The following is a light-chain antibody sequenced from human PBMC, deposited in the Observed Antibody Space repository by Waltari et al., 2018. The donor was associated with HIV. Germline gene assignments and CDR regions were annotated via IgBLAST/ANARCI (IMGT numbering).Light chain of an antibody. V-gene: IGLV2-8*01. CDR3: SSYAGRNNRLV. CDR1: RNDVGNYAY. CDR2: EVN. J-gene: IGLJ2*01. Sequence: QSALTQPPSASGSPGQSVTISCTGTRNDVGNYAYVSWYQQHPGKAPKLLIYEVNQRPSVVPDRFSGSKSDNTASLTVSGLQAEDEADYYCSSYAGRNNRLVFGGGTKLTVL.